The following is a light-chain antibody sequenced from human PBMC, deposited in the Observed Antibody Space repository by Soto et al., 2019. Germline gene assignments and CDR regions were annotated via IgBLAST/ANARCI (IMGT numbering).Light chain of an antibody. V-gene: IGKV3D-20*01. J-gene: IGKJ4*01. CDR2: DTS. Sequence: DIVLTQSPATLSLSPGERATLSCGASQSITNNYLAWYQQKPGLAPRLLIYDTSQRATGIPDRFSGSGSGTDFTLTISRLEPEDFAAYYCQQFGSLITFGGGTKVEIK. CDR3: QQFGSLIT. CDR1: QSITNNY.